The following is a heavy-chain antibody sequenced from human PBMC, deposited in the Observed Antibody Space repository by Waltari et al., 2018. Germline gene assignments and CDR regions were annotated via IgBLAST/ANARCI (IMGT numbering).Heavy chain of an antibody. J-gene: IGHJ4*02. CDR2: STSDDNT. V-gene: IGHV3-23*01. CDR3: AKDLHYIAAADY. Sequence: EVQMLESGGGLVQPGGSVRVSGAASGFTFSPNAMTWVRQAPGKGLDWVSTSTSDDNTYYADSVKGRFTISRDNSKNTLYLQMNSLTAEDTAIYYCAKDLHYIAAADYWGQGTLVTVSS. D-gene: IGHD6-6*01. CDR1: GFTFSPNA.